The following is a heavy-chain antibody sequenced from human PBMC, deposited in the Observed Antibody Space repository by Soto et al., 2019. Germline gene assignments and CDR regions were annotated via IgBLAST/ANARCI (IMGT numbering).Heavy chain of an antibody. J-gene: IGHJ4*02. CDR1: GFIFRDWF. CDR3: AKRKYCPSTTCFDY. Sequence: GGSLRLSCAASGFIFRDWFMSWIRQAPGKGLEWVSYISSSSSTIYYADSVKGRFTISRDNAKNSLYLQMNSLRAEDTAVYYCAKRKYCPSTTCFDYWAQGNQVTVSS. CDR2: ISSSSSTI. V-gene: IGHV3-11*04. D-gene: IGHD2-2*01.